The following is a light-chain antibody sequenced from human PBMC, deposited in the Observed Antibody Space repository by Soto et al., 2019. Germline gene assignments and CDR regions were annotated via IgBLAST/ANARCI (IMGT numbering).Light chain of an antibody. CDR3: CSYAGSSTSLL. CDR1: SGDVGSYDL. J-gene: IGLJ2*01. CDR2: EDS. V-gene: IGLV2-23*01. Sequence: QSALTQPASVSGSPGQSITISCTGTSGDVGSYDLVSWHQQHPGKAPKLMIYEDSKRPSGVSNRFSGSKSGNTASLTISGLQAEDEADYYCCSYAGSSTSLLFGGGTKLTVL.